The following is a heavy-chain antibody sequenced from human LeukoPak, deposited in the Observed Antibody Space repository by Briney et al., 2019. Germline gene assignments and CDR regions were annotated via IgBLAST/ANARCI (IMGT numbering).Heavy chain of an antibody. J-gene: IGHJ4*02. Sequence: SETLSLTCTVSGGSISSGGYYWSWIRQPPGKGLEWIGYIYHSGSTYYNPSLKSRVTISVDRSKNQFSLKLSSVTAADTAVYYCARGGRALIDYWGQGTLVTVSS. D-gene: IGHD3-10*01. CDR3: ARGGRALIDY. V-gene: IGHV4-30-2*01. CDR1: GGSISSGGYY. CDR2: IYHSGST.